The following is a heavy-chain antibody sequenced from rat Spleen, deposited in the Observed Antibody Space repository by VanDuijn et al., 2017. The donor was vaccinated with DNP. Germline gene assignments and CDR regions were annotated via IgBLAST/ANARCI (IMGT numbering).Heavy chain of an antibody. Sequence: EVQLVETGGGLVQPGRSLKLSCVASGITFNNYWMTWIRQVPGKGLEWVASITNSGGSTYYPDSVKGRFTISRDNAKNTLYLQMDSLRSEDTATYYCSTLNYYASLSGYFDYWGQGVMVTVSS. V-gene: IGHV5-31*01. J-gene: IGHJ2*01. D-gene: IGHD1-12*01. CDR2: ITNSGGST. CDR1: GITFNNYW. CDR3: STLNYYASLSGYFDY.